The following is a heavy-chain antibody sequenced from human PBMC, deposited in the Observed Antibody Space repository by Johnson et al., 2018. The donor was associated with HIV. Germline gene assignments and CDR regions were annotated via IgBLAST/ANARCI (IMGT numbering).Heavy chain of an antibody. CDR3: AKVQGFRRAFDI. V-gene: IGHV3-30*02. J-gene: IGHJ3*02. D-gene: IGHD2-15*01. Sequence: QVQLVESGGGVVQPGGSLRLSCAASGFTFSSYGMHWVRQAPGKGLEWVAFIRYDGSNKYYADSVKGRFTISRDNSKNTLYPQMNSLRAEDTAVYYCAKVQGFRRAFDIWGQGTMVTVSS. CDR1: GFTFSSYG. CDR2: IRYDGSNK.